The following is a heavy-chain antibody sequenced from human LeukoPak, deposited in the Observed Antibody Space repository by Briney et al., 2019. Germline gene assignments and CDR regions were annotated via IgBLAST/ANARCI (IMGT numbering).Heavy chain of an antibody. J-gene: IGHJ4*02. CDR1: GYTFTGYY. D-gene: IGHD4-17*01. CDR2: INPNSGGT. CDR3: ARDGENGDYFDY. Sequence: ASVKVSCKASGYTFTGYYMHWVRQAPGQGLEWMGRINPNSGGTNYAQKFQGRVTMTRDTSISTAYTELSRLRSDDTAVYYCARDGENGDYFDYWGQGTLVTVSS. V-gene: IGHV1-2*06.